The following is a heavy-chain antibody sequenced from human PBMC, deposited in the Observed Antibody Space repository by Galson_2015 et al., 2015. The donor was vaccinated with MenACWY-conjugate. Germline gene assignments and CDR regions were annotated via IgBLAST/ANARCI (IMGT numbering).Heavy chain of an antibody. D-gene: IGHD6-13*01. V-gene: IGHV1-18*04. CDR1: GYTFTSYG. Sequence: SVKVSCKASGYTFTSYGISWVRQAPGQGLEWMGWISAYNGNTNYAQKLQGRVTMTTDTSTSTAYMELRSLRSDDTAVYYCARDGYSSSWHVYYYYGMDVWGQGTTVTVSS. J-gene: IGHJ6*02. CDR3: ARDGYSSSWHVYYYYGMDV. CDR2: ISAYNGNT.